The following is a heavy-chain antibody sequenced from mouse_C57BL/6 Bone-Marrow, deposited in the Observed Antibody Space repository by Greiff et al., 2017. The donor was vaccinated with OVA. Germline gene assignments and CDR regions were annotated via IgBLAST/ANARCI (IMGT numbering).Heavy chain of an antibody. CDR3: ASDYGYYYAMDY. J-gene: IGHJ4*01. Sequence: VQLQQPGAELVKPGASVKMSCKAPGYTFTSYWITWVKQRPGQGLEWIGDIYPGSGSTNYNEKFKSKATLTVDTSSSTAYMQLSSLTSEDSAVYYCASDYGYYYAMDYWGQGTSVTVSS. V-gene: IGHV1-55*01. CDR2: IYPGSGST. CDR1: GYTFTSYW. D-gene: IGHD2-4*01.